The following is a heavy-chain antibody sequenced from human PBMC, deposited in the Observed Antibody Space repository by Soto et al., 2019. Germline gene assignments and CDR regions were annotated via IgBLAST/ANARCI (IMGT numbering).Heavy chain of an antibody. CDR1: GGSISSSSYY. J-gene: IGHJ3*02. V-gene: IGHV4-39*01. CDR3: ARLTADYGDAFDI. D-gene: IGHD4-17*01. CDR2: IYYSGST. Sequence: SETLSLTCAVSGGSISSSSYYWGWIRQPPGKGLEWIGSIYYSGSTYYNPSLKSRVTISVDTSKNQFSLKLSSVTAADTAVYYCARLTADYGDAFDIWGQGTMVTVSS.